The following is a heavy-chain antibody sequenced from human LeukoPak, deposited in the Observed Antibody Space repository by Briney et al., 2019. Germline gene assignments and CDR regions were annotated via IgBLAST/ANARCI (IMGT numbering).Heavy chain of an antibody. CDR3: ATSDPRLAVAFDAFDI. V-gene: IGHV5-51*01. J-gene: IGHJ3*02. CDR1: GYSFTSYW. CDR2: IYPGDSDT. D-gene: IGHD6-19*01. Sequence: GESLKISCKGSGYSFTSYWIGWVRQMPGKGLEWMGIIYPGDSDTRYSPSFQGQVTISADKSISTAYLQWSSLKASDTAMYYCATSDPRLAVAFDAFDIWGQGTMVTVSS.